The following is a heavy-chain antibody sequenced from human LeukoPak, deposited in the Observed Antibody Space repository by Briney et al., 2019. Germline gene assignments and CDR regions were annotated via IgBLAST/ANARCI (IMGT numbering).Heavy chain of an antibody. D-gene: IGHD3-10*01. CDR1: GFTSDDYA. J-gene: IGHJ3*02. Sequence: GGSLRLSCAASGFTSDDYAMHWVRQAPGKGLEWVSGISWNSGSIDYVDSVKGRFTISRDNAKNYLYLQMTSLRTEDTAFYYCAKGAVQYGSGRNDVFDIWGQGTMVTVSS. CDR3: AKGAVQYGSGRNDVFDI. V-gene: IGHV3-9*02. CDR2: ISWNSGSI.